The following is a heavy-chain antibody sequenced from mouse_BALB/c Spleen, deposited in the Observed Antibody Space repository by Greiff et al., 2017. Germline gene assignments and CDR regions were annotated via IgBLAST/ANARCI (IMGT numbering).Heavy chain of an antibody. CDR3: ARSGTTVVVDY. CDR2: IDPENGNT. V-gene: IGHV14-1*02. D-gene: IGHD1-1*01. J-gene: IGHJ2*01. Sequence: VHVKQSGAELVRPGALVKLSCKASGFNIKDYYMHWVKQRPEQGLEWIGWIDPENGNTIYDPKFQGKASITADTSSNTAYLQLSSLTSEDTAVYYCARSGTTVVVDYWGQGTTLTVSS. CDR1: GFNIKDYY.